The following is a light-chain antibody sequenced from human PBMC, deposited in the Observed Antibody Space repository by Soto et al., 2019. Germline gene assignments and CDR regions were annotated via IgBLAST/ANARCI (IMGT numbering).Light chain of an antibody. J-gene: IGLJ2*01. CDR3: CSYAGGTSVV. CDR2: EDI. Sequence: QSALTQPASVSGSPGQSITISCTGTSSDVGSYNLVSWYQQHPDKAPKLMIYEDIERPSGVSNRFSGSKSGNTASLTISGLQTEDEDDYYCCSYAGGTSVVFGGGTKLTVL. CDR1: SSDVGSYNL. V-gene: IGLV2-23*01.